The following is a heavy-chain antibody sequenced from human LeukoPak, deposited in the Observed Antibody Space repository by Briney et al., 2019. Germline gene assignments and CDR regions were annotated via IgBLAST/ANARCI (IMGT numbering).Heavy chain of an antibody. V-gene: IGHV3-9*01. J-gene: IGHJ4*02. CDR1: GFTFYDYA. CDR3: AKDIRSSSSWFDY. CDR2: ISWNSGSI. D-gene: IGHD6-13*01. Sequence: GGSLRLSCAASGFTFYDYAMHWVRHAPGKGLEWVSGISWNSGSIVYADSVKGRFTISRDNAKNSLYLQMNSLRAEDTALYYCAKDIRSSSSWFDYWGQGTLVTVSS.